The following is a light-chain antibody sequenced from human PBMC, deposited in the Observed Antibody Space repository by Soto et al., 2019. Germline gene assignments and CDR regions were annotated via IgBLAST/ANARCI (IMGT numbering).Light chain of an antibody. V-gene: IGKV1-5*01. J-gene: IGKJ4*01. CDR3: LQYYSYPHT. CDR2: AAS. CDR1: QSCRNW. Sequence: IQMTQSPSTLSASVGDRVTITCRASQSCRNWLAWYHQRPGKAPESLIYAASSLQTGVPSRFSGSGSETEFTLTISSLQPEDLGTYYCLQYYSYPHTFAGGTKVDI.